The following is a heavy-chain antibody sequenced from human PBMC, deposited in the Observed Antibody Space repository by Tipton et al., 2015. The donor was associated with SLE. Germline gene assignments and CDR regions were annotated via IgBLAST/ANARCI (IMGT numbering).Heavy chain of an antibody. J-gene: IGHJ6*02. Sequence: TLSLTCAVYGGSFSGYYWGWIRQPPGKGLEWIGSIYHSGSTYYNPSLKSRVTISVDTSKNQFSLKLSSVTAAGTAVYYCARDGTMVRGVGEYYGMDVWGQGTTVTVSS. CDR1: GGSFSGYY. V-gene: IGHV4-34*01. D-gene: IGHD3-10*01. CDR3: ARDGTMVRGVGEYYGMDV. CDR2: IYHSGST.